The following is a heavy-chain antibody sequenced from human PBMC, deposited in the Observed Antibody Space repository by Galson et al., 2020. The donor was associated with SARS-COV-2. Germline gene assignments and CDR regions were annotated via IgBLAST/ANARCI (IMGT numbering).Heavy chain of an antibody. CDR1: GGSITSYS. CDR3: ARQRNYYDTRGSSDAFDI. J-gene: IGHJ3*02. CDR2: IYNSERT. V-gene: IGHV4-59*08. D-gene: IGHD3-22*01. Sequence: KTSETLSLTCTVSGGSITSYSWTWIRQSPGKGLEWIGYIYNSERTNYNPSLKSRVTMSLDTSKTQFSLKLRSVTAADTAVYYCARQRNYYDTRGSSDAFDIWGRGTMVTGSS.